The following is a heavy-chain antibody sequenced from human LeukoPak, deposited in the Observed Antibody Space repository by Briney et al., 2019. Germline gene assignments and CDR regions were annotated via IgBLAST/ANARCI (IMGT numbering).Heavy chain of an antibody. V-gene: IGHV4-39*01. D-gene: IGHD3-9*01. CDR2: IYYSGRT. CDR3: ARLTKGRYFDYIFDY. J-gene: IGHJ4*02. CDR1: GGSVSNTDFY. Sequence: SETLSLTCTVSGGSVSNTDFYWVWIRHPPGKGLQWIGNIYYSGRTYYNPSLNSRVTMSVDTSKNQFSLKMTSVTAADTAVYYCARLTKGRYFDYIFDYWGQGTLFTVSS.